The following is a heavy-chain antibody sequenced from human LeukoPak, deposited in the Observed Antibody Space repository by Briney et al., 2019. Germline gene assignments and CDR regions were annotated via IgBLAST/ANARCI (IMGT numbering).Heavy chain of an antibody. J-gene: IGHJ6*03. CDR2: ISGSGGST. Sequence: GGSLRLSCAASGFTFSSYAMSWVRQAPGKGLEWVSAISGSGGSTYYADSVKGRFTISRDNSKNTLYLQMNSLRAEDTAVYYCAKEREYYDFWSGYHIPFNYYYYYYMDVW. V-gene: IGHV3-23*01. D-gene: IGHD3-3*01. CDR3: AKEREYYDFWSGYHIPFNYYYYYYMDV. CDR1: GFTFSSYA.